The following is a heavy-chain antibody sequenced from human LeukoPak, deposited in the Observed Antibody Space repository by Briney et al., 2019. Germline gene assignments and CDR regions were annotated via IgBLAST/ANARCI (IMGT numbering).Heavy chain of an antibody. CDR3: AKDLNWNDDWFDP. CDR2: ISYDGSNK. J-gene: IGHJ5*02. Sequence: GRTLRLSCAASGFTFSSYGMHWVRQAPGKGLEWVAVISYDGSNKYYADSVKGRFTISRDNSKNTLYLQMNSLRAEDTAVYYCAKDLNWNDDWFDPWGQGTLVTVSS. D-gene: IGHD1-1*01. V-gene: IGHV3-30*18. CDR1: GFTFSSYG.